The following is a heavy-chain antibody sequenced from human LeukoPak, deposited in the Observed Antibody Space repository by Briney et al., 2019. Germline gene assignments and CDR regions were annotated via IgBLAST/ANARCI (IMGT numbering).Heavy chain of an antibody. CDR1: GFTFSRFP. J-gene: IGHJ4*02. Sequence: GGSLRLSCAASGFTFSRFPMHWVRQAPGKGLEWVALISSDGSDKKYADSVKGRFTTSRDNSMNTLYLQMHSLRVEDTAVYYCARDYPADHWGQGTLVTVSS. V-gene: IGHV3-30-3*01. CDR3: ARDYPADH. CDR2: ISSDGSDK.